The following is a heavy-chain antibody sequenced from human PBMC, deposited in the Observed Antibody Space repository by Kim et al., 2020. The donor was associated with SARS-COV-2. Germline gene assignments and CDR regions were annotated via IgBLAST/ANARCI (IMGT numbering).Heavy chain of an antibody. CDR3: ARDREYSYGYNY. Sequence: ASVKVSCKASGYTFTSYDMHWVRQAPGQGLEWMGRINTSSGNTSYAQRFQGRVTMTRDTSTSTVYMELSSLRAEDTAVYYCARDREYSYGYNYWGQGTLVTVSS. J-gene: IGHJ4*02. V-gene: IGHV1-46*01. D-gene: IGHD5-18*01. CDR1: GYTFTSYD. CDR2: INTSSGNT.